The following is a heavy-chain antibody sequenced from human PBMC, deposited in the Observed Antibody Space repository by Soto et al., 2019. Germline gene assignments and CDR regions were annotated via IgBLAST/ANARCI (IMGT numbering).Heavy chain of an antibody. CDR1: GGSISSGGYY. Sequence: QVQLQESGPGLVKPSQTLSLTCTVSGGSISSGGYYWSWIRQHPGKGLEWIGYIYYSGSTYYNPSLKSRVTISVATSKNQFSLKLSSVTAADTAVYYCARDTDRERILGYFDLWGRGTLVTVSS. CDR3: ARDTDRERILGYFDL. J-gene: IGHJ2*01. V-gene: IGHV4-31*03. D-gene: IGHD1-26*01. CDR2: IYYSGST.